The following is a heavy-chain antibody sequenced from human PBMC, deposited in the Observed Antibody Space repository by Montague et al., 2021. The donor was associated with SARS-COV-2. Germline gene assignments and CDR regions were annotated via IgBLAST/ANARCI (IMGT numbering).Heavy chain of an antibody. Sequence: SETLSLTCALNGGSFSFYYWTWIRQSPGKGLEWIGGINHAGSTTXXPSLNSRLTMSIDTSRKQYSLNLRSVTAADTAVYYCAMGLHCNGVNCYDGVFGSWGQGTLVTVSS. V-gene: IGHV4-34*10. CDR1: GGSFSFYY. D-gene: IGHD2-15*01. J-gene: IGHJ4*02. CDR2: INHAGST. CDR3: AMGLHCNGVNCYDGVFGS.